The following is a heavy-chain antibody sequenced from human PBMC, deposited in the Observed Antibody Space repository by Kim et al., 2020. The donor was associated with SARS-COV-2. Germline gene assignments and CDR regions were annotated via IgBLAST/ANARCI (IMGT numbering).Heavy chain of an antibody. V-gene: IGHV3-66*01. CDR1: GFTVSSNY. CDR2: IYSGGST. D-gene: IGHD3-10*01. CDR3: AGDLLGITMVRGARGYYYGMDV. J-gene: IGHJ6*02. Sequence: GGSLRLSCAASGFTVSSNYMSWVRQAPGKGLEWVSVIYSGGSTYHSDSVKGSFTISSDNSKNTLYLQMNSLRAEDTAVFYCAGDLLGITMVRGARGYYYGMDVTGQGTPVTVSS.